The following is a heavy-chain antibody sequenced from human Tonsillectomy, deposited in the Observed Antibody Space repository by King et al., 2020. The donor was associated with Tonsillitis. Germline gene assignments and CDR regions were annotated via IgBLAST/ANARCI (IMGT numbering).Heavy chain of an antibody. Sequence: VQLVESGGGLVQPGGSLRLSCAASGFTFTRYWMHWVRQAPGKGLVWVSHINSDGSITNYADSVKGRFTIYRDNAKNTQHLQMNSLRAEDTAVYYCARSYCSTTACYDIWGQGTLVTVSS. J-gene: IGHJ4*02. CDR3: ARSYCSTTACYDI. CDR2: INSDGSIT. V-gene: IGHV3-74*01. D-gene: IGHD2-2*01. CDR1: GFTFTRYW.